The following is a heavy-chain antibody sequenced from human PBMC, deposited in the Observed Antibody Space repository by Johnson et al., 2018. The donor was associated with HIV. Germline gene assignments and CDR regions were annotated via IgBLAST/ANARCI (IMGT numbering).Heavy chain of an antibody. CDR3: AKDLGAAELTPDVFDL. Sequence: QVQLVESGGGVVQPGGSLRLSCAASGFAFSNYAMHWVRQAPGKGLEWMAIISYDGSNKYYADSVKGRFTISRDNSKNTLYLQMNSLRIDDTGVYYCAKDLGAAELTPDVFDLWGQGTMVTVSS. D-gene: IGHD1-7*01. J-gene: IGHJ3*01. V-gene: IGHV3-30-3*01. CDR1: GFAFSNYA. CDR2: ISYDGSNK.